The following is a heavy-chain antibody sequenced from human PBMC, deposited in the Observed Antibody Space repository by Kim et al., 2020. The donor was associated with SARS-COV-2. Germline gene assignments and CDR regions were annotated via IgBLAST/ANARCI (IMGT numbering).Heavy chain of an antibody. Sequence: GGSLRLSCAASGFAFSDYEMTWVRQAPGKGLEWLSYITSSGTTTYYADSVKGRFTVSRDNVKNSLHLQMNSLRVDDTAIYFCVRDSRRGAARGRFDYWGQGAPVTVSS. CDR3: VRDSRRGAARGRFDY. J-gene: IGHJ4*02. CDR1: GFAFSDYE. CDR2: ITSSGTTT. V-gene: IGHV3-48*03. D-gene: IGHD1-26*01.